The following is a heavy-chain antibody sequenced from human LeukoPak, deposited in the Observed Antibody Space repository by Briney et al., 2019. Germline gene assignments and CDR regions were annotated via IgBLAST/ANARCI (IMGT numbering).Heavy chain of an antibody. CDR3: ARVGYDFWSGPFDI. V-gene: IGHV3-21*01. D-gene: IGHD3-3*01. CDR2: ISSSGSGDNT. J-gene: IGHJ3*02. Sequence: PGGSLRLSCAASGVTLSTYAMSWARQAPGKGLEWVSGISSSGSGDNTYYADSVKGRFTISRDNAKNSLYLQMNSLRAEDTAVYYCARVGYDFWSGPFDIWGQGTMVTVSS. CDR1: GVTLSTYA.